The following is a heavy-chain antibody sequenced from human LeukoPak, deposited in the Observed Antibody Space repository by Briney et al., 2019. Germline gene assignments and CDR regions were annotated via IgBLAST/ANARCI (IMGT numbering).Heavy chain of an antibody. Sequence: PGGSLRLSCAASGFMFSTYAMSWVRQAPGKGLEWVSAISGSGTTTHYADSVQGRFTISRDNPKNTLYLQINSLRAEDTALYYCAKDYYYDYVWGSYRFPDYWGQGTLVTVSS. CDR2: ISGSGTTT. D-gene: IGHD3-16*02. J-gene: IGHJ4*02. CDR3: AKDYYYDYVWGSYRFPDY. V-gene: IGHV3-23*01. CDR1: GFMFSTYA.